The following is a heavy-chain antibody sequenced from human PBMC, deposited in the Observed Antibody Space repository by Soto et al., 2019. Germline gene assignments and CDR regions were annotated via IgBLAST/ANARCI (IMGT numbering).Heavy chain of an antibody. J-gene: IGHJ5*02. D-gene: IGHD2-2*01. CDR3: ARALPVAKGGFDP. V-gene: IGHV3-23*01. CDR2: IIGSGSGT. Sequence: GSLRLSCAASVFTFKTYTMNWVRQAPGKGLEWVSAIIGSGSGTYYADSVKGRFTISRDNSKNTLYLQMISLRAEDTAVYYCARALPVAKGGFDPWGQGTLVTVSS. CDR1: VFTFKTYT.